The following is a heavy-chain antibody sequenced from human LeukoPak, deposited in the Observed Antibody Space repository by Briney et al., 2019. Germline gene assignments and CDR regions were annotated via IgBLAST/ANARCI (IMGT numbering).Heavy chain of an antibody. CDR3: SSLEVSSSWRY. D-gene: IGHD6-13*01. V-gene: IGHV4-39*07. CDR2: IYYTGST. Sequence: PSETLSLTCTVSGDSISSSSYFWGWIRQPPGKGLEWIGSIYYTGSTDYTPSLKGRATISADTSKNQFSLKLTSVTAADTAVYYCSSLEVSSSWRYWGQGTLVTVSS. J-gene: IGHJ4*02. CDR1: GDSISSSSYF.